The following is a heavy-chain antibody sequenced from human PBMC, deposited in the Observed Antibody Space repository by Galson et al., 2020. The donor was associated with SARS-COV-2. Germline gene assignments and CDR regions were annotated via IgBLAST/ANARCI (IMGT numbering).Heavy chain of an antibody. CDR1: GFTFSSYA. CDR2: ISGSGGST. CDR3: AKLKPITMIVVVITPAAFDI. D-gene: IGHD3-22*01. J-gene: IGHJ3*02. Sequence: GESLKISCAASGFTFSSYAMSWVRQAPGKGLEWVSAISGSGGSTYYADSVKGRFTISRDNSKNTLYLQMNSLRAEDTAVYYCAKLKPITMIVVVITPAAFDIWGQGTMVTVSS. V-gene: IGHV3-23*01.